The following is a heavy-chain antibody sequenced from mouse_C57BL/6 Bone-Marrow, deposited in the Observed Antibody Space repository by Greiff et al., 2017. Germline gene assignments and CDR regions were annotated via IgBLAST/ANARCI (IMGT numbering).Heavy chain of an antibody. D-gene: IGHD1-1*01. CDR1: GFNIKDDY. J-gene: IGHJ3*01. CDR2: IDPENGDT. Sequence: VQLQQSGAELVRPGASVKLSCTASGFNIKDDYMHWVKQRPEQGLEWIGWIDPENGDTEYASKFQGKATITADTSSNTAYLQLSSLTSEDTAVYYCTGLLQRYWFAYWGQGTLVTVSA. V-gene: IGHV14-4*01. CDR3: TGLLQRYWFAY.